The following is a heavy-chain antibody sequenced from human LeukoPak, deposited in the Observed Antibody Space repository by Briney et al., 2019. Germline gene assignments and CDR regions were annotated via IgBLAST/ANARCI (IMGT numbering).Heavy chain of an antibody. J-gene: IGHJ3*02. Sequence: PSETLSLTCTVSGGSISSGSYYWSWIRQPAGKGLEWIGRIYTSGSTNYNPSLKSRVTISVDTSKNQFSLKLSSVTAADTAVYYCARAPQRSLDAFDIWGQGTRVTVSS. D-gene: IGHD6-25*01. V-gene: IGHV4-61*02. CDR3: ARAPQRSLDAFDI. CDR2: IYTSGST. CDR1: GGSISSGSYY.